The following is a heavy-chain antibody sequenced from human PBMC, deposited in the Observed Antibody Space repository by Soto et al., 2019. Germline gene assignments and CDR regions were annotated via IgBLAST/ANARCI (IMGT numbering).Heavy chain of an antibody. CDR1: GGSISSSNW. D-gene: IGHD2-15*01. CDR2: IYHSGST. CDR3: ARDGLGSGGSGTLVY. J-gene: IGHJ4*02. V-gene: IGHV4-4*02. Sequence: QVQLQESGPGLVKPSGTLSLTCAVSGGSISSSNWWSWVRQPPGKGLEWIGEIYHSGSTNYNPSLKRRVTTSVDKSKHQLSLKLSSVTAADTAVYYCARDGLGSGGSGTLVYWGQGTLVTVSS.